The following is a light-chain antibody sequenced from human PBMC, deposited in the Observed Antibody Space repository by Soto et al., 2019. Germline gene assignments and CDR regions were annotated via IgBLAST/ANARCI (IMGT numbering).Light chain of an antibody. CDR3: AAGDDSLSGVV. CDR1: SSNIGSNY. V-gene: IGLV1-47*01. CDR2: RND. J-gene: IGLJ7*01. Sequence: QSVLTQPPSASGTPGQRVTVSCSGSSSNIGSNYVYWYQQLPGTAPKLLIDRNDQRPSGVPDRFSGSKSGTSASLAISGLRSDDEADYYCAAGDDSLSGVVFGGGTQLTVL.